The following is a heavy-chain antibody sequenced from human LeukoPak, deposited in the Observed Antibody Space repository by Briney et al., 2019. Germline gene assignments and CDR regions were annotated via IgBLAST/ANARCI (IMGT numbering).Heavy chain of an antibody. CDR1: GGSISSYY. Sequence: SETLSLTCTVSGGSISSYYWSWTRQPPGKGLEWIGYIYYSGSTNYNPSLKSRVTISVDTSKNQFSLKLSSVTAADTAVYYCARDANLYYYDSSGYYWSYFDYWGQGTLVTVSS. V-gene: IGHV4-59*01. CDR2: IYYSGST. J-gene: IGHJ4*02. CDR3: ARDANLYYYDSSGYYWSYFDY. D-gene: IGHD3-22*01.